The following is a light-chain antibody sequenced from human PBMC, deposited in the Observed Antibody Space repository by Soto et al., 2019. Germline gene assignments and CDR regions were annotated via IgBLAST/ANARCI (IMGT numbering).Light chain of an antibody. Sequence: DIQMTQSPSTLSASVGDRVTITCRASQSISSWLAWYQQKPGTAPKLLIYKASSLQSGVPSRFSGSGSGTEFTLTISSPQPDDFATYYCQQYSSYPYTFGQGPSWRSN. CDR3: QQYSSYPYT. J-gene: IGKJ2*01. CDR2: KAS. CDR1: QSISSW. V-gene: IGKV1-5*03.